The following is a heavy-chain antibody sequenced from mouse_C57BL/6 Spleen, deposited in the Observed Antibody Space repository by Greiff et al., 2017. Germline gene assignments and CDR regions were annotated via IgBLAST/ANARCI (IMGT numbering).Heavy chain of an antibody. CDR3: ARHLLLRFGAMDY. D-gene: IGHD1-1*01. V-gene: IGHV5-6*01. Sequence: EVQVVESGGDLVKPGGSLKLSCAASGFTFSSYGMSWVRQTPDKRLEWVATISSGGSYTYYPDSVKGRFTISRDNAKNTLYLQMSSLKSEDTAMYYCARHLLLRFGAMDYWGQGTSVTVSS. J-gene: IGHJ4*01. CDR1: GFTFSSYG. CDR2: ISSGGSYT.